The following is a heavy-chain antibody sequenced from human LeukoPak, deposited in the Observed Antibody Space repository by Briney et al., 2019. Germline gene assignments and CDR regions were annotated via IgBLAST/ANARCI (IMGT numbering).Heavy chain of an antibody. CDR3: ARDQGVVPTRGDY. J-gene: IGHJ4*02. CDR1: GYTFSSYA. Sequence: ASVKVSCKASGYTFSSYAISWVRQAPGQGLEWMGWISAYNGNVKYAQKLRGRLTMTTDTSTDTVYMELRGLTFDDTAIYYCARDQGVVPTRGDYWGQGTLVTVSS. D-gene: IGHD5-12*01. V-gene: IGHV1-18*01. CDR2: ISAYNGNV.